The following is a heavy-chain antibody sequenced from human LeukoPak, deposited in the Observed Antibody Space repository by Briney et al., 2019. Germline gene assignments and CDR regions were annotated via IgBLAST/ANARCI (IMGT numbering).Heavy chain of an antibody. CDR1: GGSVSSGSYY. V-gene: IGHV4-61*01. D-gene: IGHD3-9*01. CDR3: ARHPPGLRYFDP. Sequence: KPSETLSLTCTVSGGSVSSGSYYWSWIRQPPGKGLEWIGYIYYSGSTNYNPSLKSRVTISVDTSKNQFSLKLSSVTAADTAVYYCARHPPGLRYFDPWGQGTLVTVSS. J-gene: IGHJ5*02. CDR2: IYYSGST.